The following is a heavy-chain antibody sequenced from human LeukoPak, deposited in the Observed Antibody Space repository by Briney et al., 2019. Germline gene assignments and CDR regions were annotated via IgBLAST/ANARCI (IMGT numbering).Heavy chain of an antibody. V-gene: IGHV1-69*05. Sequence: SVKVSCKASGGTFSSYAISWVRQAPGQGPEWMGGIIPIFGTANYAQKFQGRVTITTDESTSTAYMELSSLRSEDTAVYYCARGGAMTTVAPFDYWGQGTLVTVSS. CDR1: GGTFSSYA. CDR3: ARGGAMTTVAPFDY. J-gene: IGHJ4*02. CDR2: IIPIFGTA. D-gene: IGHD4-11*01.